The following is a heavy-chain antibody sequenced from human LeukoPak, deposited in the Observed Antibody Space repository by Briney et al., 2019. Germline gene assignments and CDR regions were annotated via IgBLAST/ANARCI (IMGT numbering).Heavy chain of an antibody. CDR1: GYTFTSYY. CDR2: INPSGGST. V-gene: IGHV1-46*01. Sequence: ASVKVSCKASGYTFTSYYMHWLRQAPGQGLEWMGIINPSGGSTSYAQKFQGRVTMTTDTSTSPVYLELSSLRSEDTAVYYCASEPLDYYDSSGYCLDYWGQGTLVTVSS. CDR3: ASEPLDYYDSSGYCLDY. J-gene: IGHJ4*02. D-gene: IGHD3-22*01.